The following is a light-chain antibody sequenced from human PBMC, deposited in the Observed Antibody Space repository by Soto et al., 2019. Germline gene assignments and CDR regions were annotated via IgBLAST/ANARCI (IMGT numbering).Light chain of an antibody. J-gene: IGLJ7*01. V-gene: IGLV2-14*03. CDR3: CSYTRRSTHV. CDR1: SSDVGGYNF. Sequence: QSVLTQPASVSGSPGQSITISCTGTSSDVGGYNFVSWYQQHPGKVPKLMIFDVNRRPSGVSDRFSGSKSGNTASLTISGLPAEDEGDYYCCSYTRRSTHVFGSGTQLTVL. CDR2: DVN.